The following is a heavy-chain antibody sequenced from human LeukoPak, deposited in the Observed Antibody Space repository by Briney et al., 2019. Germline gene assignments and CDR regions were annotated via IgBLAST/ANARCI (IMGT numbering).Heavy chain of an antibody. CDR1: GGSISSGSYY. V-gene: IGHV4-61*02. Sequence: SETLSLTCNVSGGSISSGSYYWSWIRQPAGKGLEWIGRIYTSGSTNYNPSLKSRVTISVDTSKNQFSLKLSSVTAADTAVYYCARGWGYEGYFDYWGQGTLVTVSS. CDR3: ARGWGYEGYFDY. J-gene: IGHJ4*02. CDR2: IYTSGST. D-gene: IGHD5-12*01.